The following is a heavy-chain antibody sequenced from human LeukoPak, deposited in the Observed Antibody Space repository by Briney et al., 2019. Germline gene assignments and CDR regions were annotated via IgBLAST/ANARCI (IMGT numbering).Heavy chain of an antibody. CDR2: ISSRGGST. J-gene: IGHJ4*02. Sequence: PGGSLRLSCAASGFPFRNYAMSWVRQAPGKGLEWVSFISSRGGSTYYGDSVKGRFTISRDNSKNSLYLQMNSLRAEDTAVYYCAKGAGFYYDSSGYYRYLDFWGQGTLVTVSS. D-gene: IGHD3-22*01. CDR1: GFPFRNYA. V-gene: IGHV3-23*01. CDR3: AKGAGFYYDSSGYYRYLDF.